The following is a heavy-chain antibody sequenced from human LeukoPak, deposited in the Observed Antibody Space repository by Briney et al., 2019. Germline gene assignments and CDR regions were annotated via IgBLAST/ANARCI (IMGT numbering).Heavy chain of an antibody. CDR1: GGSISSYY. J-gene: IGHJ6*03. CDR3: ASSIAARPHYYYYYYMDV. V-gene: IGHV4-34*01. CDR2: INHSGST. Sequence: PSETLSLTCTVSGGSISSYYWSWIRQPPGKGLEWIGEINHSGSTNYNPSLKSRVTISVDTSKNQFSLKLSSVTAADTAVYYCASSIAARPHYYYYYYMDVWGKGTTVTVSS. D-gene: IGHD6-6*01.